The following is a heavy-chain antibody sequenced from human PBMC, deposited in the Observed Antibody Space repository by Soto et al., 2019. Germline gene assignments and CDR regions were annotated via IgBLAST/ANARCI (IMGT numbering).Heavy chain of an antibody. J-gene: IGHJ6*02. CDR1: GGIFSSYA. CDR2: IIPIFATV. Sequence: QVQLVQSGAEVKRPGSSVKVSCKASGGIFSSYAVTWVRQAPGQGLEWMGGIIPIFATVNYAQKFQGRVTITADESTSTAYMELSSLRSEDTAVYYCSHYFYGMDVWGQGTTVTVSS. V-gene: IGHV1-69*12. CDR3: SHYFYGMDV.